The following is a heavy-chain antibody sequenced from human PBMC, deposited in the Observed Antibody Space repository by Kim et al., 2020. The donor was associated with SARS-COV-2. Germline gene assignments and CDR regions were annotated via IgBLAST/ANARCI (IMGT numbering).Heavy chain of an antibody. J-gene: IGHJ4*02. CDR1: GGAFSGYY. Sequence: SETLSLTCAVYGGAFSGYYWSWIRQPPGKGLEWIGEINHSGSTNYNPSLKSRVTISVDTSKNQFSLKLSSVTAADTAVYYCVRRGRWGFGKTNFDYWGQG. CDR2: INHSGST. V-gene: IGHV4-34*01. D-gene: IGHD3-10*01. CDR3: VRRGRWGFGKTNFDY.